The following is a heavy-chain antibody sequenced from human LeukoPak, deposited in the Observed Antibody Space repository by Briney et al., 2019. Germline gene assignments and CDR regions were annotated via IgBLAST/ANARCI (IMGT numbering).Heavy chain of an antibody. CDR1: GGSISSSSYY. D-gene: IGHD4-23*01. CDR3: ARHRTRLRWYVYYYYGMDV. Sequence: SETLSLTCTVSGGSISSSSYYGGWIRQPPGKGLEWIGSIYYSGSTYYNPSLKSRVTISVDTSKNQFSLKLSSETAADTAVYYCARHRTRLRWYVYYYYGMDVWGQGTSVTVSS. J-gene: IGHJ6*02. CDR2: IYYSGST. V-gene: IGHV4-39*01.